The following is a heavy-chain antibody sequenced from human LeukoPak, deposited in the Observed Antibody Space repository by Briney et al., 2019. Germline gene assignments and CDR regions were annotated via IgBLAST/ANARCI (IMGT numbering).Heavy chain of an antibody. CDR1: GFTFSSYA. J-gene: IGHJ6*02. Sequence: GGSLRLSCAASGFTFSSYAMSWVRQAPGKGLEWVSAISGSGGSTYYADSVKGRFTISRDNSKNTLYLQMNSLRAEDTAVYYCGNSGGSGSYYQYYYYYGMDVWGQGTTVTVSS. CDR3: GNSGGSGSYYQYYYYYGMDV. CDR2: ISGSGGST. D-gene: IGHD1-26*01. V-gene: IGHV3-23*01.